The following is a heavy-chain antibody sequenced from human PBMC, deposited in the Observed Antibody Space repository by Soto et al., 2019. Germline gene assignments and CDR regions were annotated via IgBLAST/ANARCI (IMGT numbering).Heavy chain of an antibody. D-gene: IGHD3-3*01. J-gene: IGHJ6*02. CDR2: INAGNGNT. CDR3: ASEYYDFWSGYYGPREHYYYYGMDV. CDR1: GYTFTSYA. V-gene: IGHV1-3*01. Sequence: ASVKVSCKASGYTFTSYAMHCVRQAPGQRLEWMGWINAGNGNTKYSQKFQGRVTITRDTSASTAYMELSSLRSEDTAVYYCASEYYDFWSGYYGPREHYYYYGMDVWGQGTTVTVSS.